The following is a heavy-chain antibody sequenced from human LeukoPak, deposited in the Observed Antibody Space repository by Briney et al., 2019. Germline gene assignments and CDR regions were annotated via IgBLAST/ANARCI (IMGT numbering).Heavy chain of an antibody. V-gene: IGHV1-46*01. D-gene: IGHD6-19*01. CDR1: GYTFTGYY. CDR2: INPSGGST. J-gene: IGHJ4*02. CDR3: ARDRHSGGWDY. Sequence: GASVKVSCKASGYTFTGYYLHWVRQAPGQGLEWMGIINPSGGSTSYAQKFQGRVTMTRDMSTSTVYMGLSSLRSEDTAVYYCARDRHSGGWDYWGQGTLVTVSS.